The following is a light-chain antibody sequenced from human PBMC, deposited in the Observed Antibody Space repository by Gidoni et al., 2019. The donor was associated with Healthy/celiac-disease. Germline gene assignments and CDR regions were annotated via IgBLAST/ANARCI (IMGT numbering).Light chain of an antibody. CDR2: CES. Sequence: EIVLTQSPGTLSLSPGERATLSCRASQSVSSSYLAWYQQKHGNAPRLLIYCESIRANGIPDRFSCIGSGTDFTLTISRLEPEYFAVYYCHQYGSSSTFGQGTKVEIK. CDR3: HQYGSSST. CDR1: QSVSSSY. J-gene: IGKJ1*01. V-gene: IGKV3-20*01.